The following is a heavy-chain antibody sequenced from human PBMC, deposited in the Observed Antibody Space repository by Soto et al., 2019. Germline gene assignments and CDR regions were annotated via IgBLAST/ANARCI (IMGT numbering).Heavy chain of an antibody. V-gene: IGHV4-30-2*01. Sequence: ILSLTCAVAGGSMISGGYSWSWIRQPPGKGLEWIGYIYSGTTHYNPSLESRVTIAMDRSKNQVSMSLKSVTAADTAVYYCAREDSGAFFDFWGQGTLVTVSS. D-gene: IGHD2-15*01. J-gene: IGHJ4*02. CDR1: GGSMISGGYS. CDR3: AREDSGAFFDF. CDR2: IYSGTT.